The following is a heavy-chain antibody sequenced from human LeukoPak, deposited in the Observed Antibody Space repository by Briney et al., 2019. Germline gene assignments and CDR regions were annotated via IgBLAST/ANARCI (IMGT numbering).Heavy chain of an antibody. CDR2: ISGSGGST. CDR3: ARSPIVVVVAAFDP. J-gene: IGHJ5*02. Sequence: GGSLRLSCVVSGFTFSSYAMSWVRQAPGKGLERVSGISGSGGSTYYADPVKGRFTISRDNSKNTLYLQMNSLRAEDTAVYYCARSPIVVVVAAFDPWGQGTLVTVSS. D-gene: IGHD2-15*01. CDR1: GFTFSSYA. V-gene: IGHV3-23*01.